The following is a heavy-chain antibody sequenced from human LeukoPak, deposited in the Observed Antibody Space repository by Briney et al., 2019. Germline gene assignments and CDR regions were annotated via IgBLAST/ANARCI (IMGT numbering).Heavy chain of an antibody. CDR1: GGSFSGYY. V-gene: IGHV4-34*01. CDR3: ASGRYSSSSDWFDP. Sequence: SETLSLTCAVYGGSFSGYYWSWIRQPPGKGLEWIGEINHSGSTNYNLSLKSRVTISVDTSKNQFSLKLSSVTAADTAVYYCASGRYSSSSDWFDPWGQGTLVTVSS. CDR2: INHSGST. D-gene: IGHD6-6*01. J-gene: IGHJ5*02.